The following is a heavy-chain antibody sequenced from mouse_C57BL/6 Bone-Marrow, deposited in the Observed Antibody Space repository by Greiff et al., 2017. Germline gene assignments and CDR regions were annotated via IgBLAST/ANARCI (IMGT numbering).Heavy chain of an antibody. D-gene: IGHD1-1*01. J-gene: IGHJ4*01. CDR2: INPSNGGT. V-gene: IGHV1-53*01. Sequence: QVQLKQPGSELVKPGASVKLSCKASGYTFTSYWMHWVKQRPGQGLEWIGNINPSNGGTNYNEKFKSKATLTVDKSSSTAYMQLSSLTSEDSAVYYCASPIYYGAMDYWGQGTSVTVSS. CDR3: ASPIYYGAMDY. CDR1: GYTFTSYW.